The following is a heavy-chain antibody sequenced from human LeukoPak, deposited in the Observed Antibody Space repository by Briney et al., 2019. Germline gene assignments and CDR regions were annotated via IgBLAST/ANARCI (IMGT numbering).Heavy chain of an antibody. J-gene: IGHJ4*02. Sequence: GGSLRLSCAASGFSFSTYSMIWVRQAPGKGLEWVSSVSGTSEYIYYADSVRGRFTISRDNAKNTVYLQMNSLRAEDTAAYYCARWYSSGWYSDYWGQGTLVTVSS. V-gene: IGHV3-21*06. D-gene: IGHD6-19*01. CDR1: GFSFSTYS. CDR3: ARWYSSGWYSDY. CDR2: VSGTSEYI.